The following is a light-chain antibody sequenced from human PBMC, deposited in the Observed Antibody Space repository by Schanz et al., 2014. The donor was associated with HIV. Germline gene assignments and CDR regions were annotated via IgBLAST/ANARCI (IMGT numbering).Light chain of an antibody. CDR1: SSDVGAYKY. CDR3: SSYAGTNNLVL. J-gene: IGLJ2*01. V-gene: IGLV2-8*01. Sequence: QSALTQPPSASGSPGQSVTISCTGTSSDVGAYKYVSWYQQHPGKAPKLMIFEVSERPSGVPDRFSGSKSGNTASLTVSGLQAEDEADYYCSSYAGTNNLVLFGGGTKLTVL. CDR2: EVS.